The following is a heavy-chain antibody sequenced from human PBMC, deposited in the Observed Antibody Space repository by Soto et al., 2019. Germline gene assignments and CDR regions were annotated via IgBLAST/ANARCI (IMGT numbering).Heavy chain of an antibody. Sequence: QVQLQESGPGLVKPSQTLSLTCTVSGGSISSGGYYWSWIRQHPGKGLEWIGYIYYSGSTYYNPSLTSRVTISVATSKTQFSLKLSSVTAADTAVYYFARSSHSTVSTFDYWGQGTLVTVSS. J-gene: IGHJ4*02. V-gene: IGHV4-31*03. CDR1: GGSISSGGYY. D-gene: IGHD1-26*01. CDR3: ARSSHSTVSTFDY. CDR2: IYYSGST.